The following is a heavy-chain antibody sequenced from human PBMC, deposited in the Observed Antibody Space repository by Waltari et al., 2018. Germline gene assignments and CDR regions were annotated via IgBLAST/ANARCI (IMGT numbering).Heavy chain of an antibody. D-gene: IGHD3-10*01. CDR3: LKEENYYVGSGSYYPLEY. CDR1: GFTCRSYA. V-gene: IGHV3-30-3*01. Sequence: QVQLVESGGGVVQPGRSVGLACVPSGFTCRSYALHCVRQAPGKVLECVAFISYDGNNKYDADSVKGRFTISRDYSKNRLYLQMNSLRPEDTAVYYCLKEENYYVGSGSYYPLEYWGQGTLVTVSS. CDR2: ISYDGNNK. J-gene: IGHJ4*02.